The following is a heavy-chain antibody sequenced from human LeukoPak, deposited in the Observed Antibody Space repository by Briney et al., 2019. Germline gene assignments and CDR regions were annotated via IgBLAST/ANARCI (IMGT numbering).Heavy chain of an antibody. CDR1: GGSISSGGYY. CDR2: IYYSGST. J-gene: IGHJ4*02. V-gene: IGHV4-31*03. CDR3: ARSRIAARPGHYYFDY. Sequence: SETLSLTCTVSGGSISSGGYYWSWIRQHPGKGLEWIGYIYYSGSTYYNPSLKSRVTISVDTSKNRFSLKLSSVTAADTAVYYCARSRIAARPGHYYFDYWGQGTLVTVSS. D-gene: IGHD6-6*01.